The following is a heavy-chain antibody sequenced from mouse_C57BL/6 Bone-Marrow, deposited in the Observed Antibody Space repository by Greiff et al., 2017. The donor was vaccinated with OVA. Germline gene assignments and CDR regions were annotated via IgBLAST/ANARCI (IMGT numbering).Heavy chain of an antibody. D-gene: IGHD1-1*01. CDR1: GYTFTDYN. CDR2: INPNNGGT. Sequence: EVQLQQSGPELVKPGASVKIPCKASGYTFTDYNMDWVKQSHGKSLEWIGDINPNNGGTIYNQKFKGKATLTVDKSSSTAYMELRSLTSEDTAVYNCARRVITTVVAKYFDVWGTGTTVTVSS. J-gene: IGHJ1*03. CDR3: ARRVITTVVAKYFDV. V-gene: IGHV1-18*01.